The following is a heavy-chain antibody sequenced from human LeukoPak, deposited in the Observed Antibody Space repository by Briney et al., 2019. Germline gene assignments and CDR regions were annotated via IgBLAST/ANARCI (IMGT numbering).Heavy chain of an antibody. D-gene: IGHD3-9*01. CDR1: GFTFSSYA. CDR3: AGSDTTGYSPREWDYWYFDL. Sequence: GGSLRLSCVASGFTFSSYAMHWVRQAPGKGLEYVSSISSDGGNTYYANSVRGRFTISRDNSKNTLYLQMNSLRAEDTAVYYCAGSDTTGYSPREWDYWYFDLWGRGTLVTVSS. V-gene: IGHV3-64*01. J-gene: IGHJ2*01. CDR2: ISSDGGNT.